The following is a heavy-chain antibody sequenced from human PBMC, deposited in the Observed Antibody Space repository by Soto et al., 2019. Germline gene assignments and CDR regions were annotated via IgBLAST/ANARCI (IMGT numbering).Heavy chain of an antibody. V-gene: IGHV4-59*01. J-gene: IGHJ4*02. Sequence: PSETLSLTCTVSGGSISPFYWSWVRQPPGKGLEWIGYLYYSGNTNYNPSLKSRVTISVDASKNQLSLRLTSVTAADTAVYYCARVGGVAARTFDYWGQGTVVTVSS. CDR2: LYYSGNT. CDR1: GGSISPFY. CDR3: ARVGGVAARTFDY. D-gene: IGHD2-15*01.